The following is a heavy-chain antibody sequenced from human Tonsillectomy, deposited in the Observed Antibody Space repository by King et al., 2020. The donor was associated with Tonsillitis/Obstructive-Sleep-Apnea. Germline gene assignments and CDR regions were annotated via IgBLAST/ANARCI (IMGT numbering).Heavy chain of an antibody. CDR2: IRSKTYGGTP. CDR1: GFTFGDND. Sequence: QLVQSGGGLVQSGRSLRLSCTASGFTFGDNDMSWVRQAPGKGLEWVGFIRSKTYGGTPEYAASVKGSFTNPRDDSKSIAHLQRNSLKTEDTAVYYCSRFTGYTSSSSYGSVGYIDVWGKGTPVTVSS. CDR3: SRFTGYTSSSSYGSVGYIDV. J-gene: IGHJ6*03. D-gene: IGHD6-6*01. V-gene: IGHV3-49*04.